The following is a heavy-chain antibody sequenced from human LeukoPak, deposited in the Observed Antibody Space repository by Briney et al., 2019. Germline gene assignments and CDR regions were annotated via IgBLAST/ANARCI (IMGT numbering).Heavy chain of an antibody. J-gene: IGHJ4*02. Sequence: GGSLRLSCAASGFSFRSYGMHWVRQAPVKGLEWVAVIWFDGSNKYYADSVKGRFTISRDNSKNTLYLQMNSLRAEDTAVYYCAKDSSSGWVYFDYWGQGTLVTVSS. D-gene: IGHD6-19*01. V-gene: IGHV3-33*06. CDR3: AKDSSSGWVYFDY. CDR1: GFSFRSYG. CDR2: IWFDGSNK.